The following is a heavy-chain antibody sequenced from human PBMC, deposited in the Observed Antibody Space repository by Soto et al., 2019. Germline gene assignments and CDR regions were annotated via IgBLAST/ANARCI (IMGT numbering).Heavy chain of an antibody. D-gene: IGHD1-1*01. CDR3: ASQLWSHDAFDV. CDR1: GFTLTNYF. Sequence: QVQLVDSGGGLVKPGGSLRLSCTASGFTLTNYFVSWIRQAPGKGLEWIAYINNRGSAIYYTDSVKGRFTISRDNAKNSLFLQMDSLTAEDTAVYYCASQLWSHDAFDVWGRGTMVNVSS. J-gene: IGHJ3*01. V-gene: IGHV3-11*01. CDR2: INNRGSAI.